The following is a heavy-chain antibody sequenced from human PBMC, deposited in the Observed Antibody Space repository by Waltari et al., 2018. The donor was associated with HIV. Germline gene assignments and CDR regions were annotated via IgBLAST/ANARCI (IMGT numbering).Heavy chain of an antibody. Sequence: QVQLVQSGAEVKKPGSSVKVSCKASGGAFVSHTINWVRQAPGQGLEWMGRAIPMFGKANYAQKCQGRVTITADKATSTAYMELNGLRFDDTAVYYCASARETMGVDFDSWGQGTLVTVS. CDR1: GGAFVSHT. J-gene: IGHJ5*01. CDR3: ASARETMGVDFDS. D-gene: IGHD3-10*01. V-gene: IGHV1-69*02. CDR2: AIPMFGKA.